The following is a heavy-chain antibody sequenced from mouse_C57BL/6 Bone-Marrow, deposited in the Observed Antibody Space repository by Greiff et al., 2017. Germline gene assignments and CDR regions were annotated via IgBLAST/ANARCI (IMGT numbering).Heavy chain of an antibody. CDR3: ARQGGLLRDY. CDR2: ISSGGSYT. CDR1: GFTFSSYG. V-gene: IGHV5-6*01. J-gene: IGHJ2*01. Sequence: EVKLVESGGDLVKPGGSLKLSCAASGFTFSSYGMSWVRQTPDKRLEWVATISSGGSYTYYPDSVKGRFTISRDNAKNTLYLQRSSLKSEDTAMYYCARQGGLLRDYWGQGTTLTVSS. D-gene: IGHD1-1*01.